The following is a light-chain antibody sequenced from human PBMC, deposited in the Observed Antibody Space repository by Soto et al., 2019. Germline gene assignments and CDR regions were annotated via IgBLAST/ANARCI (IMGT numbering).Light chain of an antibody. CDR1: SSDVGDYNY. Sequence: QSALTQPPSVSGSPGQSLTISCTGTSSDVGDYNYVSWYQQHPGKAPRLMIFEVSNRPSGVSDRFSGSKSGNAASLTISGLQAEDEADYYCSSYTSTTTLYFFGTGTKVTVL. V-gene: IGLV2-14*01. J-gene: IGLJ1*01. CDR3: SSYTSTTTLYF. CDR2: EVS.